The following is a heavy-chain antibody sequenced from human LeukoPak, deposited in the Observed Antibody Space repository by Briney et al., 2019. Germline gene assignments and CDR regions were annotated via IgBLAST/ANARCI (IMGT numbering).Heavy chain of an antibody. CDR2: IYPGDSDT. D-gene: IGHD5-24*01. V-gene: IGHV5-51*01. Sequence: GGSLKISCKGSGYSFTSYWIGWVRPMPGKGVERMGIIYPGDSDTRYSPSFQGQVTISADKSISTAYLQWSSLKASDTAMYYCARRRDGYNYYFDYWGQGTLVTVSS. J-gene: IGHJ4*02. CDR3: ARRRDGYNYYFDY. CDR1: GYSFTSYW.